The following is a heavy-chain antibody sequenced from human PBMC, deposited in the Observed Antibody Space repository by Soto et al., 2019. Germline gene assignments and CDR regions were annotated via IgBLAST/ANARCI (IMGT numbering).Heavy chain of an antibody. D-gene: IGHD7-27*01. CDR3: ARRTGDREDY. Sequence: HITLKESGPPLVKPTQTLTLTCTFSGFSLSTGGVGVAWIRQPPGKALEYLALIYWDDDRRYSPSLKRRLTITKDTTKYQVVLTMTNIDPVDTATYYCARRTGDREDYWGQGTLVTVSS. CDR2: IYWDDDR. V-gene: IGHV2-5*02. J-gene: IGHJ4*02. CDR1: GFSLSTGGVG.